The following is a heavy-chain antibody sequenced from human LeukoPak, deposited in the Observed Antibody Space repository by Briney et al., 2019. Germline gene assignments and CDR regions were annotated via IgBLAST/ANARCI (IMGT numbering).Heavy chain of an antibody. Sequence: SETLSLTCTVSGGSISSSSYYWGWIRQPPGKRLEWIGSIYYSGSTHYNPSLKSRVTISVDTPKNQFSLKLSSVTAADTAVYYCARVLGHYYYYMDVWGKGTTVTVSS. J-gene: IGHJ6*03. CDR1: GGSISSSSYY. CDR3: ARVLGHYYYYMDV. V-gene: IGHV4-39*07. D-gene: IGHD1-26*01. CDR2: IYYSGST.